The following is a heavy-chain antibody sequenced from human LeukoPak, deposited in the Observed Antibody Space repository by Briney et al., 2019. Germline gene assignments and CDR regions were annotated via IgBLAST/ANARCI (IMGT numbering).Heavy chain of an antibody. CDR1: GFTFTDYF. J-gene: IGHJ4*02. Sequence: ASVKVSCKTSGFTFTDYFIQWVRQAPGQRLEWMGWVNPKSGASHYAQKFQGRVTMTWDPSITTAYMELSRLRSDDTAIYYCVRDREVVGSTSDFDQWGQGSLVTVSS. D-gene: IGHD1-26*01. CDR3: VRDREVVGSTSDFDQ. V-gene: IGHV1-2*02. CDR2: VNPKSGAS.